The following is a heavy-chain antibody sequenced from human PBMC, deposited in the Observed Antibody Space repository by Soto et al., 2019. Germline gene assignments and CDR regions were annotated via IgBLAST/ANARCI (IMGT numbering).Heavy chain of an antibody. CDR2: INPNSGCT. J-gene: IGHJ6*02. Sequence: ASVKVSFKASGYTFSGYYIHWLRQAPGQGLEWMGWINPNSGCTNYAQKFQGRVTVTRDTPTSTAYMELSRLTSDDTAVYYCARSLTEGYCTITGCYTRPLYGMDVWGPGTTVTSP. CDR3: ARSLTEGYCTITGCYTRPLYGMDV. CDR1: GYTFSGYY. D-gene: IGHD2-2*02. V-gene: IGHV1-2*02.